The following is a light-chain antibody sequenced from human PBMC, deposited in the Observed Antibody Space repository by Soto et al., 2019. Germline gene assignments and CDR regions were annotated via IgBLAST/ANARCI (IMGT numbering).Light chain of an antibody. CDR2: KAS. V-gene: IGKV1-5*03. CDR1: QTISSW. Sequence: DMQMTQSPSTLSASVGDRVTIPCRASQTISSWLAWYQQKPGKAPKLLIYKASTLKSGVPSRFSGSGSGTEFTLTISSLQPDDFATYYCQHYNSYSEAFGQGTKVDIK. J-gene: IGKJ1*01. CDR3: QHYNSYSEA.